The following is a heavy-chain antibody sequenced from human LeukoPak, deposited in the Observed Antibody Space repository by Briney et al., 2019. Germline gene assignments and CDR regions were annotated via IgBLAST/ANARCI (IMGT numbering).Heavy chain of an antibody. CDR1: GGTFSSYA. J-gene: IGHJ6*03. V-gene: IGHV1-69*05. CDR2: IIRIFGTA. CDR3: ARDWGAARSYYYYYMDV. D-gene: IGHD6-6*01. Sequence: SVKVSCKASGGTFSSYAISWVRQAPGQGLEWMGRIIRIFGTANYAQKFQGRVTITTDESTSTAYMELSSLRSEDTAVYYCARDWGAARSYYYYYMDVWGKGTTVTVSS.